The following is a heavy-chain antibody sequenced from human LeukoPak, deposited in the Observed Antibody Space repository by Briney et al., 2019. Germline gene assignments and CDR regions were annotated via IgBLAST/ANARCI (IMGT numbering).Heavy chain of an antibody. CDR1: GGSISSYY. Sequence: SETLSLTCTVSGGSISSYYWSWIRQPAGKGLEWIGRIYTSGSTNYNPSLKSRVTISVDTSKNQFSLKLSSVTAADTAVYYCASGVGATTTNWFDPWGQGTLVTVSS. CDR2: IYTSGST. V-gene: IGHV4-4*07. D-gene: IGHD1-26*01. J-gene: IGHJ5*02. CDR3: ASGVGATTTNWFDP.